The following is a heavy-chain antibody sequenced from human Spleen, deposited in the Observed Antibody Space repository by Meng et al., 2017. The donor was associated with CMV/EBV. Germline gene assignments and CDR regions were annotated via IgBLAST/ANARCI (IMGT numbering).Heavy chain of an antibody. CDR1: GFTFSSYW. J-gene: IGHJ4*02. Sequence: GESLKISCAASGFTFSSYWMSWVRQAPGKGLEWVANIRQDGSEKYYVDSVKGRFTISRDNAKNSLYLQMNSLRAEDTAVYYCAWGGYCSGGSCHPCFDYWGQGTLVTVSS. V-gene: IGHV3-7*01. D-gene: IGHD2-15*01. CDR2: IRQDGSEK. CDR3: AWGGYCSGGSCHPCFDY.